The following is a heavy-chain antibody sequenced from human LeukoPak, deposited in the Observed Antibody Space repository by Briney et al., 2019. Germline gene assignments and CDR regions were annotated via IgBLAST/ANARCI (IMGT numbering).Heavy chain of an antibody. CDR1: GYSISSGYF. V-gene: IGHV4-38-2*02. D-gene: IGHD6-13*01. J-gene: IGHJ5*02. CDR2: IYHSGST. CDR3: ARAYSSSWYFNWFDP. Sequence: SETLSLTCTVSGYSISSGYFWGWIRQPPGKPLEWIGTIYHSGSTYYNASLESRVTISVDTSKNQFSLKLSSVTAADTAVYYCARAYSSSWYFNWFDPWGQGTLVIVSS.